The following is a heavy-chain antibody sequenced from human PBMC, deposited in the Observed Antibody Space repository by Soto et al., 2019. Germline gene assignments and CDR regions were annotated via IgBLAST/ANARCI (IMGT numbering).Heavy chain of an antibody. J-gene: IGHJ6*02. CDR2: INYSGNT. Sequence: SETLSLTCTVSGGSISSSNYYLGWIRPSPGKGLEWIGSINYSGNTYYNPSLTGRVTISVDTSQSQFSMKLTSMTAADTAVYFCVRLPGYCSGTSCYGYYVMDVWGQGTTVTVSS. D-gene: IGHD2-2*01. CDR3: VRLPGYCSGTSCYGYYVMDV. V-gene: IGHV4-39*01. CDR1: GGSISSSNYY.